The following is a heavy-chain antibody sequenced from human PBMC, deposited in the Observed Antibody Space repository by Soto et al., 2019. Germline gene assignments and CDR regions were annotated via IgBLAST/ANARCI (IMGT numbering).Heavy chain of an antibody. CDR3: ARALGGVSSSGMDV. Sequence: QLQESGPRLVAPSQTLSLRCSVSGDSIGTGAFYWSWVRQVPGKGLEWIGFVSVSGNAFYSPSPKSRVAISIETSENQLSLRLHSVTAADAAVYFCARALGGVSSSGMDVWGQGTTVTVSS. V-gene: IGHV4-31*03. D-gene: IGHD2-15*01. CDR1: GDSIGTGAFY. CDR2: VSVSGNA. J-gene: IGHJ6*02.